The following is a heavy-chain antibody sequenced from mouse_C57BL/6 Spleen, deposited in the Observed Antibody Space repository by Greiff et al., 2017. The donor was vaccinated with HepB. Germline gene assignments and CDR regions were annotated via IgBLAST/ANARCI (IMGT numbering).Heavy chain of an antibody. D-gene: IGHD4-1*01. CDR1: GYTFTSYW. V-gene: IGHV1-69*01. J-gene: IGHJ2*01. CDR3: ARAETGTGYFDY. Sequence: VQLQQPGAELVMPGASVKLSCKASGYTFTSYWMHWVKQRPGQGLEWIGEIDPSDSYTNYNQKFKGKSTLTVDKSSSTAYMQLSSLTSEDSAVYYCARAETGTGYFDYWGQVTTLTVSS. CDR2: IDPSDSYT.